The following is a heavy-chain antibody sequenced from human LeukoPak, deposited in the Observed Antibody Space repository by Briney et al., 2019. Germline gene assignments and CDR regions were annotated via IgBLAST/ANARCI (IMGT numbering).Heavy chain of an antibody. CDR2: ISNNGGST. J-gene: IGHJ4*02. CDR1: GFTFSSYA. Sequence: GGSLRLSCAASGFTFSSYAMSWVRQASGKGLEWVSVISNNGGSTHYADSVKGRFAISRDNSKNMLYLQMNSLRAEDTAIYYCVLAEYWGQGTLVTVSS. CDR3: VLAEY. D-gene: IGHD3-3*02. V-gene: IGHV3-23*01.